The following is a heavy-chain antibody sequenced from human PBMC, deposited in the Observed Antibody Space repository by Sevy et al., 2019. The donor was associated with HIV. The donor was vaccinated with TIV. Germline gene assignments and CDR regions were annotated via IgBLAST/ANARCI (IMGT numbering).Heavy chain of an antibody. CDR2: ISWDGGST. CDR3: AKHAAAGRFYFDY. CDR1: GFTFDDYT. Sequence: GGSLRLSCAASGFTFDDYTMHWVRQAPGKGLEWVSVISWDGGSTYYADSVKGRFTISRDNSKNSLYLQMNSLRTEDTALYYCAKHAAAGRFYFDYWGQGTLVTVSS. D-gene: IGHD6-13*01. J-gene: IGHJ4*02. V-gene: IGHV3-43*01.